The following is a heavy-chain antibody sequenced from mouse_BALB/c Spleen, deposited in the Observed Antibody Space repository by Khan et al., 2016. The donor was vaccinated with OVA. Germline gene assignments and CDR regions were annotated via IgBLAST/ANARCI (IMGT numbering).Heavy chain of an antibody. Sequence: EVELVESGGGLVQPGGSRKLSCAASGFTFSGFGMHWVRQAPEKGLEWVAYISSGSSSIDYADTVKGRITISRDNTKTTLFLHMTSLSLEDTARHYGARRRIYDDYYGGARDYWGQGTSVTVSS. J-gene: IGHJ4*01. D-gene: IGHD2-3*01. V-gene: IGHV5-17*02. CDR2: ISSGSSSI. CDR1: GFTFSGFG. CDR3: ARRRIYDDYYGGARDY.